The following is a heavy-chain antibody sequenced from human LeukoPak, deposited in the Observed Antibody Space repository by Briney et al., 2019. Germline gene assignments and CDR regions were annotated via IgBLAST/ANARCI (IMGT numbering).Heavy chain of an antibody. Sequence: SETLSLTCAVYGGSFSGYYWSWLRQPPGKGLEWTGEINHSGSTNYNPSLKSRVTISVDTSKNQFSLKLSSVTAADTAVYYCARGVGYCSSTSCYSDAFDIWGQGTMVTVSS. J-gene: IGHJ3*02. V-gene: IGHV4-34*01. D-gene: IGHD2-2*01. CDR1: GGSFSGYY. CDR2: INHSGST. CDR3: ARGVGYCSSTSCYSDAFDI.